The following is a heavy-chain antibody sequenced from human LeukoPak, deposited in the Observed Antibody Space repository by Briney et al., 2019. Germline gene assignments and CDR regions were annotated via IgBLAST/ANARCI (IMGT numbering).Heavy chain of an antibody. CDR1: GFTFSSYA. Sequence: GGSLRLSCAASGFTFSSYAMHWVRPAPGKGLEYGSAISSNGGSTYYANSVKGRFTISRDNSKNTLYLQMGSLRAEDMAVYYCAREKYSSGCFDYWGQGTLVTVSS. D-gene: IGHD6-19*01. V-gene: IGHV3-64*01. CDR3: AREKYSSGCFDY. J-gene: IGHJ4*02. CDR2: ISSNGGST.